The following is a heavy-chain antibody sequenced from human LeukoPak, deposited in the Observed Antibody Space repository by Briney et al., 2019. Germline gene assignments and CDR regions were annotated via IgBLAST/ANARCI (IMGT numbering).Heavy chain of an antibody. V-gene: IGHV3-23*01. CDR1: GFTFSTYA. D-gene: IGHD3-10*01. CDR2: IGGSGDNI. J-gene: IGHJ4*02. Sequence: GGSLRLSCAASGFTFSTYAMSWVRQAPGKGLEWVSTIGGSGDNIYYADSVKGRFTISRDNSQNTLYLQMNSLRAEDTAVYYCAKDIWIQTGSNYNFDYWGQGTLVTVSS. CDR3: AKDIWIQTGSNYNFDY.